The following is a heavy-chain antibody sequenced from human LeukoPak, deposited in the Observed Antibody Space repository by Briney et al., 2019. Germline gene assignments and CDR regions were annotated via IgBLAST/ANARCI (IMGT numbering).Heavy chain of an antibody. CDR3: ATKQWLAPPPDS. J-gene: IGHJ4*02. Sequence: GGSLGLSCAASGFTFSKYWMLWVRQAPGKGLESVSLINTDGTVTTYADSVKGRFTVSRDNADNTMFLQMNSVRDEDTAVYYCATKQWLAPPPDSWGQGTPVTVSS. D-gene: IGHD6-19*01. CDR1: GFTFSKYW. CDR2: INTDGTVT. V-gene: IGHV3-74*01.